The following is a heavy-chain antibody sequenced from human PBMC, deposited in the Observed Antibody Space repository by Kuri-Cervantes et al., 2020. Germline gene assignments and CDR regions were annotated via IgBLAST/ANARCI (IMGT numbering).Heavy chain of an antibody. CDR2: ISGSGGST. CDR1: GFTFSSHA. V-gene: IGHV3-23*01. Sequence: GGSLRLSCAASGFTFSSHAMSWVRQAPGKGLEWVSAISGSGGSTYYADSVKGRFTISRDNSKNTLYLQMNSLRAEDTAVYYCAKDPGYYDSSGYYYEYWYFDLWGRGTLVTVSS. CDR3: AKDPGYYDSSGYYYEYWYFDL. D-gene: IGHD3-22*01. J-gene: IGHJ2*01.